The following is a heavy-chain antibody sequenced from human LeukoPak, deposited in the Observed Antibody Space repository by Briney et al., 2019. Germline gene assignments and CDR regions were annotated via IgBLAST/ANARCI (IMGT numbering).Heavy chain of an antibody. CDR2: ISYDGSNK. D-gene: IGHD3-10*01. J-gene: IGHJ4*02. CDR1: GFTFSSYA. CDR3: TTGSGSYYY. V-gene: IGHV3-30*04. Sequence: GGSLRLSCAASGFTFSSYAMHWVRQAPGKGLEWVAVISYDGSNKYYADSVKGRFTISRDNSKNTLYLQMNSLRAEDTAVYYSTTGSGSYYYWGQGTLVTVSS.